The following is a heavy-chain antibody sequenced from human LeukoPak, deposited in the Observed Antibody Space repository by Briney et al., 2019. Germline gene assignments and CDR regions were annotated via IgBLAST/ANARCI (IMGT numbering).Heavy chain of an antibody. D-gene: IGHD1-26*01. V-gene: IGHV3-23*01. CDR1: GFTFSTYG. CDR2: ISGSGGSR. J-gene: IGHJ4*02. Sequence: GGSLRLSCAASGFTFSTYGMSWVRQAPGKGLEWVSGISGSGGSRFYTDSVKGRFTISRDNSKNTLYLQMSSLRAEDTAVYYCAKLREWELPDLFDYWGQGTLVTVSS. CDR3: AKLREWELPDLFDY.